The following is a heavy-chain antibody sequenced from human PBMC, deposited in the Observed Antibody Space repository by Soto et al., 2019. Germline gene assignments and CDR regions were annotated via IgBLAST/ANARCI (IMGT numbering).Heavy chain of an antibody. CDR1: GYTFTGYY. Sequence: ASVKVSCKASGYTFTGYYMHWVRQAPGQGLEWMGRINPNSGGTNYAQKFQGWVTMTRDTSISTAYMELSRLRSDDTAVYYCARGGGAMVRGVMVPYYYYMDVWGKGTTVTVSS. CDR3: ARGGGAMVRGVMVPYYYYMDV. CDR2: INPNSGGT. D-gene: IGHD3-10*01. J-gene: IGHJ6*03. V-gene: IGHV1-2*04.